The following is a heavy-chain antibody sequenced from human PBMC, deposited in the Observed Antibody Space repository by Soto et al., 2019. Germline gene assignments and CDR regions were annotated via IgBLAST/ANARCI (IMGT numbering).Heavy chain of an antibody. J-gene: IGHJ4*02. V-gene: IGHV4-34*01. Sequence: SETLSLTCTVSGGSISGYYWSWIRQPPGKGLEWIGEINHSGSTNYNPSLKSRVTISIDTSKNQFSLKLSSVTAADTAVYYCARPPRTLGYFDYWGQGTLVTAPQ. CDR3: ARPPRTLGYFDY. CDR1: GGSISGYY. CDR2: INHSGST.